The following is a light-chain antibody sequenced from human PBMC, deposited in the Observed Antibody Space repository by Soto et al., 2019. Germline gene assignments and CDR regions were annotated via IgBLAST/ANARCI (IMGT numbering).Light chain of an antibody. V-gene: IGKV3-20*01. CDR2: GAS. CDR1: QSVSSTH. Sequence: EIVLTQSPGTLSLSPGERATLSCRASQSVSSTHLAWYKQKPGQAPRLLIYGASTRATGIADRFSGSGSGTDFTLTISRLEPEEFAVYFCQQHGDSISFGQGTRLAIK. CDR3: QQHGDSIS. J-gene: IGKJ5*01.